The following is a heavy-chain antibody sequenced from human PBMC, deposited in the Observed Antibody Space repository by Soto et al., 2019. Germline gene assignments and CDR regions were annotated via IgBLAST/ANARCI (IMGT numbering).Heavy chain of an antibody. D-gene: IGHD5-12*01. CDR3: ARDRRDGYNYYYYGMDV. Sequence: GGSLRLSCAASGFTVGSNYMSWVRQAPGKGLEWVSVIYSGGSTYYADSVKGRFTISRHNSKNTLYLQMNSLRAEGTAVYYCARDRRDGYNYYYYGMDVWGQGTTVTVSS. V-gene: IGHV3-53*04. CDR2: IYSGGST. CDR1: GFTVGSNY. J-gene: IGHJ6*02.